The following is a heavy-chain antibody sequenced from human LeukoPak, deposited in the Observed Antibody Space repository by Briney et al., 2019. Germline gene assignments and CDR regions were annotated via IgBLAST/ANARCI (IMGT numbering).Heavy chain of an antibody. D-gene: IGHD3-10*01. CDR2: INHSGST. J-gene: IGHJ6*03. Sequence: PSETLSLTCAVYGGSFSGYYWSWIRQPPGKGLEWIGEINHSGSTNYNPSLKSRVTISVDTSKNQFSLKLSSVTAADTAVYYCARGPRLLWFGDIRRERLYYYYYYMDVWGKGTTVTVSS. V-gene: IGHV4-34*01. CDR3: ARGPRLLWFGDIRRERLYYYYYYMDV. CDR1: GGSFSGYY.